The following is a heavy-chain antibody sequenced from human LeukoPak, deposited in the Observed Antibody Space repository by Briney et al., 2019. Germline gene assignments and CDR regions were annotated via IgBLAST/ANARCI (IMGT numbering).Heavy chain of an antibody. J-gene: IGHJ4*02. V-gene: IGHV3-30*02. D-gene: IGHD1-26*01. CDR1: GFTFSSYW. Sequence: GGSLRLSCAASGFTFSSYWMSWVRQAPGKGLEWVAFIRYDGSKKNYADSVKGRFTISRDNSKNTLDLQMNSLRAGDTAIYYCAKDRGADYFDFWGQGTLVTVSS. CDR3: AKDRGADYFDF. CDR2: IRYDGSKK.